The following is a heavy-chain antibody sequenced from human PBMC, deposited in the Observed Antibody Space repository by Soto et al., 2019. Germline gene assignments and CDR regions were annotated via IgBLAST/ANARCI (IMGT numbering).Heavy chain of an antibody. CDR2: IYSGGST. V-gene: IGHV3-53*01. D-gene: IGHD4-17*01. CDR3: ARRLRYYGMDV. Sequence: GGSLRLSCAASGFTVSSNYMSWVRQAPGKGLEWVSVIYSGGSTYYADSVKGRFTISRDNSKSTLYLQMNSLRAEDTAVYYCARRLRYYGMDVWGQGTTVTVSS. J-gene: IGHJ6*02. CDR1: GFTVSSNY.